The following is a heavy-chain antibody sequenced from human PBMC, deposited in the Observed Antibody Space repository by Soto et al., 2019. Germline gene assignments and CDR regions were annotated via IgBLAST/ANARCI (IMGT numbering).Heavy chain of an antibody. CDR1: GYTFTSYY. CDR3: ARGIRSVGYAISNLFDY. V-gene: IGHV1-46*01. Sequence: ASVKVSCKASGYTFTSYYMHWVRQAPGQGLEWMGVINPSGGSTSYAQKFQGRVTMTRDTSTSTVYMELSSLRSEDTAVYYCARGIRSVGYAISNLFDYWGQGTLVTVSS. CDR2: INPSGGST. D-gene: IGHD2-8*02. J-gene: IGHJ4*02.